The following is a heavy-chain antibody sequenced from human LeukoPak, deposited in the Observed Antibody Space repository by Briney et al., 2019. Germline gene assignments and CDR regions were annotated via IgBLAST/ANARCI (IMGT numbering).Heavy chain of an antibody. V-gene: IGHV3-23*01. CDR3: AKGRYYYDSSDAFAI. CDR2: ISGSGGIT. Sequence: PGGSLRLSCAASVFTFSIYAMSWVRQAPGEGRGWVSAISGSGGITYYADSVKGRFTISRDNSKNTLYLQINSLRAEDTAVYYCAKGRYYYDSSDAFAIWGQGTMVTVSS. J-gene: IGHJ3*02. D-gene: IGHD3-22*01. CDR1: VFTFSIYA.